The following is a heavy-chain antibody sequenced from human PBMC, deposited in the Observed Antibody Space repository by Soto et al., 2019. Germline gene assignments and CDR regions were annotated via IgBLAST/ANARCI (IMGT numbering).Heavy chain of an antibody. V-gene: IGHV1-46*01. CDR1: GGTFTSYY. J-gene: IGHJ5*02. D-gene: IGHD3-16*01. CDR2: INPNCGST. Sequence: ASGNVCIKSPGGTFTSYYIHWLRQATGHGLECMGVINPNCGSTSFAQKFQGRVTMTRDTSTSTVYMELRGLTSEDTAVYYCARSSGGVYGIIIEGTNWFAPWGQGTLVTVSS. CDR3: ARSSGGVYGIIIEGTNWFAP.